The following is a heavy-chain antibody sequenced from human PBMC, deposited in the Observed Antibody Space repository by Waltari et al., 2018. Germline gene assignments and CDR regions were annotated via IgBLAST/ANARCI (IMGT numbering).Heavy chain of an antibody. CDR1: GYTFTGYY. D-gene: IGHD6-13*01. CDR3: AVSGIAETYYFDY. V-gene: IGHV1-2*06. J-gene: IGHJ4*02. CDR2: INPNSGGT. Sequence: QVQLVQSGAEVKKPGASVKVSCKASGYTFTGYYMHWVRQAPGQGLEWMGRINPNSGGTNDAQKFQGRVTMTRDTSISTAYRELSRLRSDDTAVYYCAVSGIAETYYFDYWGQGTLVTVSS.